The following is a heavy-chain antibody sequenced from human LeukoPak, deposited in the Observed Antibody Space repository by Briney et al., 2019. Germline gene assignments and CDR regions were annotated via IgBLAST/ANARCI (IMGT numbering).Heavy chain of an antibody. CDR2: IYPGDSDT. V-gene: IGHV5-51*01. Sequence: GESLKISCKGSGYSFTSYWIGWVRQMPGKGLERMGIIYPGDSDTRYSPSFQGQVTISADKSISTAYLQWSSLKASDTAMYYCARITMVRGVTNWFDPWGQGTLVTVSS. CDR1: GYSFTSYW. D-gene: IGHD3-10*01. CDR3: ARITMVRGVTNWFDP. J-gene: IGHJ5*02.